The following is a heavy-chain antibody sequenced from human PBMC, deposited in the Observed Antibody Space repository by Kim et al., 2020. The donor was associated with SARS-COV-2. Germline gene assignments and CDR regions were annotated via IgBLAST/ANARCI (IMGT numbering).Heavy chain of an antibody. J-gene: IGHJ5*02. V-gene: IGHV3-30*03. CDR1: GFTFSSYG. Sequence: GGSLRLSCAASGFTFSSYGMHWVRQAPGKGLEWVAVISYDGSNKYYADSVKGRFTISRDNSKNTLYLQMNSLRAEDTAVYYCAREAGWQQLTPWGQGTLVTVSS. D-gene: IGHD6-13*01. CDR2: ISYDGSNK. CDR3: AREAGWQQLTP.